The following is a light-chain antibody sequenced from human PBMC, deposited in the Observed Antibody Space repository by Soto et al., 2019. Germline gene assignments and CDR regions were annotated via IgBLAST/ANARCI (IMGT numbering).Light chain of an antibody. V-gene: IGLV1-40*01. J-gene: IGLJ3*02. CDR3: QSYDSSLSGWV. CDR1: SSNIGAGYG. CDR2: GNS. Sequence: QSVLTQPPSVSGAPGQRVTISCTGSSSNIGAGYGVHWYQQLPGTAPKLLIYGNSNRPSGVPDRFSGSKSGPSASLAITGLRAEDEADYYCQSYDSSLSGWVFGGGTKLTVL.